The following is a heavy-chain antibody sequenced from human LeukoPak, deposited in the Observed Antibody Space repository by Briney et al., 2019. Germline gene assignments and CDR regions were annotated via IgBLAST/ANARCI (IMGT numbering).Heavy chain of an antibody. CDR3: ASQRGRASAWFDY. CDR1: GFTFSSNY. CDR2: IYSGGST. V-gene: IGHV3-66*04. J-gene: IGHJ4*02. D-gene: IGHD6-19*01. Sequence: TGGSLRLSCAASGFTFSSNYMSWVRQSPGKGLAWVSVIYSGGSTYYADSVKGRFTISRDNSKNTLYLQMNSLRVEDTAVYYCASQRGRASAWFDYWGQGTLVTVSS.